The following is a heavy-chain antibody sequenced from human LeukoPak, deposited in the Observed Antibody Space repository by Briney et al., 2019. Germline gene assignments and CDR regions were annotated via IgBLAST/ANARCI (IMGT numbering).Heavy chain of an antibody. Sequence: ASVKVSCKASGGTFSSYAISWVRQAPGQGLEWVGGIIPIFGTANYAQKFQGRVTITADESTSTAYMELSSLRSEDTAVYYCARGGSSSSDWFDPWGQGTLVTVSS. CDR2: IIPIFGTA. CDR3: ARGGSSSSDWFDP. CDR1: GGTFSSYA. V-gene: IGHV1-69*13. D-gene: IGHD6-6*01. J-gene: IGHJ5*02.